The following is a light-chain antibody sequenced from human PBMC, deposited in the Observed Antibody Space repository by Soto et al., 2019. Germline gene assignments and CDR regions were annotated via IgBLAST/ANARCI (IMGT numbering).Light chain of an antibody. J-gene: IGKJ1*01. CDR1: QGISSY. CDR2: AAS. Sequence: DIQLTQSPSFLSASVGDRVTITCRASQGISSYLAWYQQKPGKAPKLLIYAASTLQSGVPSRFSGSGSGTEFTLTISSLQPEDFATYYCQKYNSAPLKFGQGTKVEIK. CDR3: QKYNSAPLK. V-gene: IGKV1-9*01.